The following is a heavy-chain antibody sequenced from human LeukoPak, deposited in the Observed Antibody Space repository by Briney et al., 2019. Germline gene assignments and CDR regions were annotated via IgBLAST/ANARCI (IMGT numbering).Heavy chain of an antibody. CDR3: ARDRDGDPRGNWFDP. Sequence: SETLSLTCAVYGGSFSGYYWSWIRQPPGKGLEWIGEINHSGSTNYNPSLKSRVTISVDTSKNQFSLKLSSVTAADTAVYYCARDRDGDPRGNWFDPWGQGTLVTVSS. J-gene: IGHJ5*02. D-gene: IGHD4-17*01. CDR2: INHSGST. CDR1: GGSFSGYY. V-gene: IGHV4-34*01.